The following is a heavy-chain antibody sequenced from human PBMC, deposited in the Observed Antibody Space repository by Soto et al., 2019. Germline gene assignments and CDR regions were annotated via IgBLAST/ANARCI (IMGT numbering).Heavy chain of an antibody. CDR2: ISGSGGST. D-gene: IGHD2-2*01. CDR3: AKRRPGVPAAFDY. V-gene: IGHV3-23*01. Sequence: GGSLRLSCAASGFTITYYGMHWVRQAPGKGLEWVSAISGSGGSTYYADSVKGRFTISRDNSKNTLYLQMNSLRAEDTAVYYCAKRRPGVPAAFDYWGQGTLVTVSS. J-gene: IGHJ4*02. CDR1: GFTITYYG.